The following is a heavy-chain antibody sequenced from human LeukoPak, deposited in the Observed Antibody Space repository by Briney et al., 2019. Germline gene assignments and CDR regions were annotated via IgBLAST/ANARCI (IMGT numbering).Heavy chain of an antibody. J-gene: IGHJ3*02. Sequence: GGSLRLSCAASGFTFRNYGMHWVRQAPGKGLEWVAVISYDGSNKDYAESVKGRFTISRDNSKNTVYLQMNSLRPEDTAVYFCARDPELTSTAFDIWGQGTMVTVSS. CDR1: GFTFRNYG. D-gene: IGHD1-7*01. V-gene: IGHV3-30*03. CDR2: ISYDGSNK. CDR3: ARDPELTSTAFDI.